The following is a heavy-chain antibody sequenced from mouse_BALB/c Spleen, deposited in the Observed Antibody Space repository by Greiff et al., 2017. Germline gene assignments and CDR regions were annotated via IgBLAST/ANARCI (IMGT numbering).Heavy chain of an antibody. CDR3: ARHRGGYAMDY. Sequence: EVKLMESGGGLVKPGGSLKLSCAASGFAFSSYDMSWVRQTPEKRLEWVAYISSGGGSTYYPDTVKGRFTISRDNAKNTLYLQMSSLKSEDTAMYYCARHRGGYAMDYWGQGTSVTVSS. CDR2: ISSGGGST. D-gene: IGHD3-1*01. J-gene: IGHJ4*01. CDR1: GFAFSSYD. V-gene: IGHV5-12-1*01.